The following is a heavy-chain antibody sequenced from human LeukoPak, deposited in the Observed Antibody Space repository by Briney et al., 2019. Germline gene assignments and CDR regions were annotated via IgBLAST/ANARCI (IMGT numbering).Heavy chain of an antibody. CDR1: GGSISSYY. CDR3: ARIWHSSSSGGYYYYYYMDV. J-gene: IGHJ6*03. CDR2: IYTSGST. V-gene: IGHV4-4*07. D-gene: IGHD6-6*01. Sequence: SETLSLTCTVSGGSISSYYWSWIRQPAGKGLEWIGRIYTSGSTNYNPSLKSRVTMSVDTSKNQFSLKLSSVTAADTAVYYCARIWHSSSSGGYYYYYYMDVWGKGTTVTVSS.